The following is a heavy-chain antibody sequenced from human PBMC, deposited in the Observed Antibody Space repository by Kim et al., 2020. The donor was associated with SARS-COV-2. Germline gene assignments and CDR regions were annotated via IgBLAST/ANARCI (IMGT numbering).Heavy chain of an antibody. CDR1: GGSISSGGYY. J-gene: IGHJ5*02. Sequence: SETLSLTCTVSGGSISSGGYYWSWIRQHPGKGLEWIGYIYYSGSTYYNPSLKSRVTISVDTSKNQFSLKLSSVTAADTAVYYCARGLWFGSRNRNWFDPWGQGTLVTVSS. CDR3: ARGLWFGSRNRNWFDP. D-gene: IGHD3-10*01. CDR2: IYYSGST. V-gene: IGHV4-31*03.